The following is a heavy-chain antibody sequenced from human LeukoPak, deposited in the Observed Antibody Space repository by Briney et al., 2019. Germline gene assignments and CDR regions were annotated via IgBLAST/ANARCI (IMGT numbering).Heavy chain of an antibody. CDR1: GGCISSYY. Sequence: NTSETLSLTCTVSGGCISSYYWSWIRQPPGKGLEWIGYIYYSGSTNYNPSLKSRVTISVDTSKNQFSLKLSSVTAADTAVYYCARDRRYYDFWSGYDYWGQGTLVTVSS. J-gene: IGHJ4*02. CDR3: ARDRRYYDFWSGYDY. CDR2: IYYSGST. V-gene: IGHV4-59*01. D-gene: IGHD3-3*01.